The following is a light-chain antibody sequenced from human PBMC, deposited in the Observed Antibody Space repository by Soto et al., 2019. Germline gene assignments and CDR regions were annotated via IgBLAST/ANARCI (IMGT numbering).Light chain of an antibody. Sequence: DIQMTQSPSTLSAFVGDRVTITCPASQNIGTSLAWYQQTPGKAPKLLISDASILVSGVPSRFVCRGSGTEFTLSITSLQPDDFATYYCQQCFWHWTFGQRTKVDIK. V-gene: IGKV1-5*01. CDR2: DAS. CDR1: QNIGTS. J-gene: IGKJ1*01. CDR3: QQCFWHWT.